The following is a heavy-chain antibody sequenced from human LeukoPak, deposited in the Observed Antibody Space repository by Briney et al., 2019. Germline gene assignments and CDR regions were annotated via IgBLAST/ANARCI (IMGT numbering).Heavy chain of an antibody. CDR3: ARHAVYAGSGWAFDF. D-gene: IGHD6-19*01. V-gene: IGHV4-59*08. CDR2: IFYTGSGST. Sequence: SETLSLTCTVSGGSISPYYWSWIRQPPGKGLEWIGYIFYTGSGSTSHNPSLKSRVTISVDTSKNQFSLNLNSVTAADTAVYYCARHAVYAGSGWAFDFWGQGTLVTVFS. J-gene: IGHJ4*02. CDR1: GGSISPYY.